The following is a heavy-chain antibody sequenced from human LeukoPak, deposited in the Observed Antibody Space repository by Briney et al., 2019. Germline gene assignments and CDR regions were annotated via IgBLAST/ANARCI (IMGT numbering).Heavy chain of an antibody. CDR3: ARSEKDYCSSTSCPSPNDY. J-gene: IGHJ4*02. CDR2: INPNSGGT. D-gene: IGHD2-2*01. CDR1: GYTFTGYY. Sequence: ASVKVYCKASGYTFTGYYMHWVRQAPGQGLEWMGWINPNSGGTNYAQKFQGRVTMTRDTSISTAYMELSRLRSDDTAVYYCARSEKDYCSSTSCPSPNDYWGQGTLVTVSS. V-gene: IGHV1-2*02.